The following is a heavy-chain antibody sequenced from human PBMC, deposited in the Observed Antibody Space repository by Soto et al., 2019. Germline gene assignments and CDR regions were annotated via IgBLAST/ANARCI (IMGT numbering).Heavy chain of an antibody. CDR2: IRSKANSYAT. CDR1: GFTFSGSA. Sequence: PGGSLRLSCAASGFTFSGSAIHWVRQASGKGLEWVGRIRSKANSYATAYAASVKGRFTISRDDSKNTAYLQMNSLKTEDTAVYYCMTIFGVVPSRVDGGMDVWGQGTTVTVSS. J-gene: IGHJ6*02. D-gene: IGHD3-3*01. V-gene: IGHV3-73*01. CDR3: MTIFGVVPSRVDGGMDV.